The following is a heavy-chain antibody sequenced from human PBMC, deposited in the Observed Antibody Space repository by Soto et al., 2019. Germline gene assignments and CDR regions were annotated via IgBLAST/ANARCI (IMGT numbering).Heavy chain of an antibody. CDR3: AKDRSRGITVTADY. V-gene: IGHV3-23*01. Sequence: EVQLLESGGALVQPGGSLRLSCAASGFTFSSYAMSWVRQAPGKGLEWVSAISVSGDITYYADSVKGRFSISRDNSKDTMYLQMNSVRAEDTAIYYCAKDRSRGITVTADYWGQGTLVTVSS. J-gene: IGHJ4*02. CDR1: GFTFSSYA. CDR2: ISVSGDIT. D-gene: IGHD4-17*01.